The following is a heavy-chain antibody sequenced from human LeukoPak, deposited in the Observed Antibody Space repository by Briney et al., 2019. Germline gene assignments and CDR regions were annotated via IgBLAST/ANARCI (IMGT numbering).Heavy chain of an antibody. CDR2: IVGSGGST. CDR1: GFTFSNYA. Sequence: GGSLRLSCAASGFTFSNYAMSWVRQAPRKGLECVSAIVGSGGSTYYADSVKGRFTISRDNPKNTLYLQMNRLRAEDTAVYYCAKWGDYDILTGYYDSDYWGQGTLVTVSS. CDR3: AKWGDYDILTGYYDSDY. V-gene: IGHV3-23*01. D-gene: IGHD3-9*01. J-gene: IGHJ4*02.